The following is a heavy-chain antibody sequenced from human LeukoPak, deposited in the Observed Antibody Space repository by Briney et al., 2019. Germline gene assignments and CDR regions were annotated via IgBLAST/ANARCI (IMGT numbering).Heavy chain of an antibody. Sequence: GGSLRLSCAASGFIFSSYAMSWVRQAPGKGLEWVSAISGSGNSTYYADSVKGRFTISRDNSKNTLYLQLNSLRAEDTAVYYCAKDRPGSYKHWGQGTQVAVSS. V-gene: IGHV3-23*01. J-gene: IGHJ4*02. CDR2: ISGSGNST. CDR1: GFIFSSYA. CDR3: AKDRPGSYKH. D-gene: IGHD3-10*01.